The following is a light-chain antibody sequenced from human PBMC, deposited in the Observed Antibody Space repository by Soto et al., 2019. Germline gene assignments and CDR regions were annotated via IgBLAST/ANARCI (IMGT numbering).Light chain of an antibody. J-gene: IGLJ1*01. Sequence: QSALTQPPSASGSPGQSVTISCTGTNSDVGDYNHVSWYQQHPGKAPKLMIYEVSKRPSGVPDRFSGSTSGNTASLTVSGLQAEDEADYYCSSYAGSHSYVFGTGTKLTVL. CDR1: NSDVGDYNH. V-gene: IGLV2-8*01. CDR3: SSYAGSHSYV. CDR2: EVS.